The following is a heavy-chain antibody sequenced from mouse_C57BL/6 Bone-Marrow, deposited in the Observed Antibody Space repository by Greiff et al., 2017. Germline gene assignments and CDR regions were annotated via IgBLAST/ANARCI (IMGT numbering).Heavy chain of an antibody. CDR1: GFNIKDDY. CDR3: TRGTTAYYAMDY. V-gene: IGHV14-4*01. CDR2: IDPENGDT. D-gene: IGHD1-2*01. Sequence: EVQLQESGAELVRPGASVKLSCTASGFNIKDDYMHWVKQRPEQGLEWIGWIDPENGDTEYASKFQGKATITADTSSNTAYLQLSSLTSEDTAVYYCTRGTTAYYAMDYWGQGTSVTVSS. J-gene: IGHJ4*01.